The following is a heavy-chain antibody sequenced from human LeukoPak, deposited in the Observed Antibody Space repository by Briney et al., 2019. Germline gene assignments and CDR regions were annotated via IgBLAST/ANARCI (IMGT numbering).Heavy chain of an antibody. CDR1: GYTFTSYG. V-gene: IGHV1-18*01. CDR3: ARDVSGFYHDSSGYPLLVY. J-gene: IGHJ4*02. D-gene: IGHD3-22*01. CDR2: ISAYNGNT. Sequence: ASVKVSCKASGYTFTSYGISWVRQAPGQGLEWMGWISAYNGNTNYAQKLQGRVTMTTDTSTSTAYMELRSLRSDDTAVYYCARDVSGFYHDSSGYPLLVYWGQGTLVTVSS.